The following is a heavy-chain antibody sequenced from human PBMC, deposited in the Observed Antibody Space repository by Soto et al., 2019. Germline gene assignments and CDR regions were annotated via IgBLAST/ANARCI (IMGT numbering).Heavy chain of an antibody. Sequence: AETLSLTCNVSGGSIRSYYWSWIRQPARKALEWIGRIYTSGTTNYNPSLKSRATMLVDTSKNQFSLKLSSVTAADTAVYYGAREGASGFGMDVWGQGTTVTVSS. CDR1: GGSIRSYY. CDR2: IYTSGTT. CDR3: AREGASGFGMDV. D-gene: IGHD1-26*01. V-gene: IGHV4-4*07. J-gene: IGHJ6*02.